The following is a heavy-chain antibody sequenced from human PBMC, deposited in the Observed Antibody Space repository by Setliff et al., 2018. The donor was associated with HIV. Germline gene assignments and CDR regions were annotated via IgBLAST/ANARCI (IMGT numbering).Heavy chain of an antibody. Sequence: GASVKVSCKASGYSFARYGLSWVRQAPGQGLEWMGWISGFNGNTKYAQSFQDRVARTTETATSTAYMEMRSLRSDGTAVYFCARVPYRSAWFSGGHDAFDIWGQGTMVTVSS. J-gene: IGHJ3*02. CDR1: GYSFARYG. CDR3: ARVPYRSAWFSGGHDAFDI. V-gene: IGHV1-18*01. D-gene: IGHD6-19*01. CDR2: ISGFNGNT.